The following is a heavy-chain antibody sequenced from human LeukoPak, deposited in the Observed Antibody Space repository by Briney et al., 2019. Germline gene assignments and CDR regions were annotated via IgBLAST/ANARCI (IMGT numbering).Heavy chain of an antibody. CDR3: ASDPLRYFDWLGRYYGMDV. CDR1: GFTVSSNY. J-gene: IGHJ6*02. CDR2: IYSGGST. V-gene: IGHV3-66*01. D-gene: IGHD3-9*01. Sequence: GGSLRLSCAASGFTVSSNYMGWVRQAPGKGLEWVSVIYSGGSTYYADSVKGRFTISRDNSKNTLYLQMNSLRAEDTAVYYCASDPLRYFDWLGRYYGMDVWGQGTTVTVSS.